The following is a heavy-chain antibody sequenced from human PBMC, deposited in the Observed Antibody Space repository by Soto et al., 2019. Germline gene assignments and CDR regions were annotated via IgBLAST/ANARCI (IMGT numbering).Heavy chain of an antibody. J-gene: IGHJ5*02. V-gene: IGHV1-69*01. D-gene: IGHD3-22*01. CDR2: IIPIFGTA. Sequence: QVQLVQSGAEVKKPGSSVKVSCKASGGTFSSYAISWVRQAPGQGLEWMVGIIPIFGTANYAQKFQGRVTITADESTSTAYMELSSLRTEDTAVYYCARDLGGYPYNWFDPWGQGPLVTVSS. CDR3: ARDLGGYPYNWFDP. CDR1: GGTFSSYA.